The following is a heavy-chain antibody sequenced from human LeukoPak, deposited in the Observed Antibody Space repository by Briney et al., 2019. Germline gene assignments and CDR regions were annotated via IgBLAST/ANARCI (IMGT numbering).Heavy chain of an antibody. D-gene: IGHD3-3*01. CDR1: GGSINSGDYS. CDR2: IYYSGST. V-gene: IGHV4-61*08. Sequence: SETLSLTCAVSGGSINSGDYSWSWIWQPPGKGLEWIGHIYYSGSTNYNPSLKSRVTISVDTSKNQFSLKPSSVTAADTAVYYCARTPSWSGYYWAAFYFDYWGQGTLVTVSS. CDR3: ARTPSWSGYYWAAFYFDY. J-gene: IGHJ4*02.